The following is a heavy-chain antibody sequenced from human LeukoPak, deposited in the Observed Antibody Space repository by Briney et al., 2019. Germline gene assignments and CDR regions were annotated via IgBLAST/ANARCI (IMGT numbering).Heavy chain of an antibody. CDR1: GFTFSSYG. CDR2: ISYDGSNK. V-gene: IGHV3-30*03. CDR3: ARERGYSSSWFDY. J-gene: IGHJ4*02. Sequence: GRSLRLSCAASGFTFSSYGMHWVRQAPGKGLEWVAVISYDGSNKYYADSVKGRFTISRDNSKNSLYLQMNSLRVEDTAVYYCARERGYSSSWFDYWGQGTLVTVSS. D-gene: IGHD6-13*01.